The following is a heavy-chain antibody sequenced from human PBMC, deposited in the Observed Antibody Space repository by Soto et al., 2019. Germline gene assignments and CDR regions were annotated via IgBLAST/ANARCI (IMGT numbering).Heavy chain of an antibody. J-gene: IGHJ6*03. Sequence: QVQLVQSGAEVKKPGASVKVSCKASGYTFTSYGISWVRQAPGQGLEWMGWISAYNGNTNYAQKLQGRVTMTTDTSTSTAYMELRSLRSDDSAVYYCARLDYGDYSLFGYYYYYMDVWGKGTTVTVSS. CDR1: GYTFTSYG. D-gene: IGHD4-17*01. V-gene: IGHV1-18*01. CDR2: ISAYNGNT. CDR3: ARLDYGDYSLFGYYYYYMDV.